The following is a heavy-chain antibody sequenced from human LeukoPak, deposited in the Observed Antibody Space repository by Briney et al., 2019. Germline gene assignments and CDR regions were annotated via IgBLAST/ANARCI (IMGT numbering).Heavy chain of an antibody. CDR1: GFTFSSYS. Sequence: GGSLRLSCAASGFTFSSYSMNWVHQAPGKGLEWVSYISSSSSTIYYADSVKGRFTISRDNAKNSLYLQMNSLRAEDTAVYYCARDFWDVSSYGMDVWGQGTTVTVSS. J-gene: IGHJ6*02. CDR3: ARDFWDVSSYGMDV. V-gene: IGHV3-48*04. CDR2: ISSSSSTI. D-gene: IGHD3-3*01.